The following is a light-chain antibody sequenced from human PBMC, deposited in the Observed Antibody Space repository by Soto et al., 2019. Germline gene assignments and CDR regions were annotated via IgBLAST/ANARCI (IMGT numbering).Light chain of an antibody. J-gene: IGLJ1*01. CDR3: SSYAGTNTPCV. CDR2: DVS. V-gene: IGLV2-8*01. Sequence: QSALTQPPSASGSPGQSVTISCTGTSSDVGGYNYVSWYQQHPGKAPKLMIYDVSQRPSGVPDRFSGSKSGNTASLPVPGLQADYEADYYCSSYAGTNTPCVFGTGTKVTDL. CDR1: SSDVGGYNY.